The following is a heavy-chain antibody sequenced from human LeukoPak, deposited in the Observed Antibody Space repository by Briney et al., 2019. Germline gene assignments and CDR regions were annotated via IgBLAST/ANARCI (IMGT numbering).Heavy chain of an antibody. J-gene: IGHJ4*02. D-gene: IGHD2-15*01. CDR2: IYTSGST. CDR1: GGSISSYY. CDR3: ARAIVVVVAATRGAFDY. V-gene: IGHV4-4*07. Sequence: SETLSLTCIVSGGSISSYYWSWIRQPAGKGLEWIGRIYTSGSTNYNPSLKSRVTMSVDTSKNQFSLKLRSVTAADTAVYYCARAIVVVVAATRGAFDYWGQGTLVTVSS.